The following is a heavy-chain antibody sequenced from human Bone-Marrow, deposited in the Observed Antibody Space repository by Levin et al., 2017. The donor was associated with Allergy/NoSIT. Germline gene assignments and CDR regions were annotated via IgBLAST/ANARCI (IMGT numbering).Heavy chain of an antibody. CDR1: GFTFNNYP. V-gene: IGHV3-23*01. J-gene: IGHJ4*02. Sequence: GGSLRLSCAAAGFTFNNYPMNWFRQAPGKGLEWVSGINENGGATYYADSVKGRFTISRDNSRNTLYLQMDSLRAEDTAVYYCGKGFEVRFGLGGYYNVACWGQGTLVTVSS. D-gene: IGHD3-10*01. CDR3: GKGFEVRFGLGGYYNVAC. CDR2: INENGGAT.